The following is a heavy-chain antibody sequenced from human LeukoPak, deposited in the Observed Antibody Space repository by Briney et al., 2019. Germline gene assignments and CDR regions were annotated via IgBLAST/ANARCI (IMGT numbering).Heavy chain of an antibody. D-gene: IGHD5-24*01. Sequence: SETLSLTCAVYGGSFSGYYWSWIRQPPGKGLEWIGEINHSGSTNYNPSLKSRVTISVDKSKNQFSLKLSSVTAADTAVYYCARGGDGYNQDYWGQGTLVTVSS. V-gene: IGHV4-34*01. CDR1: GGSFSGYY. CDR3: ARGGDGYNQDY. J-gene: IGHJ4*02. CDR2: INHSGST.